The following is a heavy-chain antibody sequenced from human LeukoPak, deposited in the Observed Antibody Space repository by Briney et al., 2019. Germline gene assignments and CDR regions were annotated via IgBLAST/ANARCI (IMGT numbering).Heavy chain of an antibody. CDR3: VTVLSYYYYMDV. V-gene: IGHV4-61*02. Sequence: SETLSLTRTVSGGSISSDNYYWSWIRQPAGKGLEWIGRIYIIGSTNYNPSLKSRVTISADTSKNQFSLKLSSVTAADTAVYYCVTVLSYYYYMDVWGKGTTVTVSS. CDR2: IYIIGST. D-gene: IGHD3-10*01. J-gene: IGHJ6*03. CDR1: GGSISSDNYY.